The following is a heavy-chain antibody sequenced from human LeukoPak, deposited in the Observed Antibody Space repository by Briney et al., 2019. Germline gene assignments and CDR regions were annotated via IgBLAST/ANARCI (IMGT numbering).Heavy chain of an antibody. CDR1: GFTFSTYT. J-gene: IGHJ5*02. CDR3: AAMAVNWFDP. V-gene: IGHV4-59*01. Sequence: GSLRLSCAASGFTFSTYTMNWVRQAPGKGLEWIGYILYSDITNYNPSLKSRVTMSVDTSKNQFSLRLTSVTAADTAVYYCAAMAVNWFDPWGQGTLVIVSS. D-gene: IGHD5-18*01. CDR2: ILYSDIT.